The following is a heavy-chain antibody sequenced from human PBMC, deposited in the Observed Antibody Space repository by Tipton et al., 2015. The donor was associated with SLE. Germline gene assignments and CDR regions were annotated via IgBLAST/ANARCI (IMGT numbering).Heavy chain of an antibody. V-gene: IGHV3-64*02. CDR2: IGSNGAST. CDR3: AREAYSRSSGDYFDY. CDR1: GFTLTDYA. D-gene: IGHD6-6*01. Sequence: SLRLSCAVSGFTLTDYALHWVRQAPGKGLEYVSAIGSNGASTYYADSLKGRFTISRDVSKNTLSLQMGSLRAEDMAVYFCAREAYSRSSGDYFDYWGQGTLVTVPS. J-gene: IGHJ4*02.